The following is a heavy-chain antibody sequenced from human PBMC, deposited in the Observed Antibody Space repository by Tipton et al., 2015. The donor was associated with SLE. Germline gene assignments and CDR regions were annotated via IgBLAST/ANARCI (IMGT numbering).Heavy chain of an antibody. D-gene: IGHD1/OR15-1a*01. J-gene: IGHJ4*02. V-gene: IGHV3-23*01. CDR2: ISGGGGST. Sequence: SLRLSCATSGFTFSSYALSWVRRAPGKGLECVSAISGGGGSTYYADFVKGRFSISIDKSKKTLFLQMNILRVDDTATYYCAKFEKTTDFYLDSWGQGTLVSVSS. CDR3: AKFEKTTDFYLDS. CDR1: GFTFSSYA.